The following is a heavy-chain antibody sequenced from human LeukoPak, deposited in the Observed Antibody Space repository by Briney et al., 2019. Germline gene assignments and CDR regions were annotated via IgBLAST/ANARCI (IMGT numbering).Heavy chain of an antibody. CDR1: GFSLSGYW. CDR2: NNGDGSTT. V-gene: IGHV3-74*01. D-gene: IGHD2-15*01. CDR3: ARDPRNVGLAP. J-gene: IGHJ5*02. Sequence: GGSLRLSCVASGFSLSGYWMYWVRQASGKGLMYILRNNGDGSTTNYADVVKGRFTMSRDNVKNTLYLQMNSLRVEDTAVYYCARDPRNVGLAPWGQGTLVTVSS.